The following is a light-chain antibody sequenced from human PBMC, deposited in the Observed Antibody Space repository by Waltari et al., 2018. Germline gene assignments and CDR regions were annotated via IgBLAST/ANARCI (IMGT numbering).Light chain of an antibody. V-gene: IGKV4-1*01. Sequence: DTVMTQSPDSLAVSLGERATINCKSSQSVLYSHNNKNAIAWYQQKPGQPPKLHIYWASTRESGVHGRTSASGSGTDFTLTINRLRAGDVAVSYWQQFYDPPLYTFGQGTKLEIK. J-gene: IGKJ2*01. CDR3: QQFYDPPLYT. CDR2: WAS. CDR1: QSVLYSHNNKNA.